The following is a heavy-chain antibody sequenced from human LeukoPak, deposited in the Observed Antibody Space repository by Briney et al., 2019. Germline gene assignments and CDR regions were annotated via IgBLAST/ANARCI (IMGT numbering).Heavy chain of an antibody. CDR1: GFTFTSHS. CDR3: ARESSIFQVVARSYMDV. CDR2: ISSAGSVT. D-gene: IGHD3-3*01. V-gene: IGHV3-23*01. Sequence: GGSLRLSCAASGFTFTSHSMSWVRQAPGKGLEWVSAISSAGSVTFYADSVKGRFTVSRDQSKNTLSLQMDSLRVEDTAVYYCARESSIFQVVARSYMDVWGKGTTVTVSS. J-gene: IGHJ6*03.